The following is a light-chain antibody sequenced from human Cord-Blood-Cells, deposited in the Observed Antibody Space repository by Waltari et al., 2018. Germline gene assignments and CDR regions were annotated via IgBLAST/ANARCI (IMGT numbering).Light chain of an antibody. CDR2: EGR. V-gene: IGLV2-23*01. Sequence: QSALTQPASVSGSPVQSITIPCPGTRSAVGSYNVVSWYQQHPGKAPKLMLYEGRKRPSGVSNRFSGSKSGNTASLTSSGLQAEDEADYYCCSYAGSSTDVVFGGGTKLTVL. J-gene: IGLJ2*01. CDR3: CSYAGSSTDVV. CDR1: RSAVGSYNV.